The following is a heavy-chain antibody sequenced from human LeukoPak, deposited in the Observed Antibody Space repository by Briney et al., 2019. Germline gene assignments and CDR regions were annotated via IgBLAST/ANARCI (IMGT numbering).Heavy chain of an antibody. Sequence: GGSLRLSCAASGFTFCSYEMNWVRQAPGKGLEWVSYISSSGSTIYYADSVKGRFTISRDNAKNSLYLQMNSLRAEDTAVYYCARGLDGAKDRKRFDYWGQGTLVTVSS. CDR2: ISSSGSTI. V-gene: IGHV3-48*03. CDR3: ARGLDGAKDRKRFDY. CDR1: GFTFCSYE. J-gene: IGHJ4*02. D-gene: IGHD5-24*01.